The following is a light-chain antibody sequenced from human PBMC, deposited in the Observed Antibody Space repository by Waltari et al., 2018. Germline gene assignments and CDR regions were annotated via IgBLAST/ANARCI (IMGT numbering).Light chain of an antibody. CDR2: DVT. V-gene: IGLV2-23*02. CDR3: CSHAGSTTFVV. CDR1: NSDVGAYNY. J-gene: IGLJ2*01. Sequence: QSALTQPASVSGSPGQSITISCIGTNSDVGAYNYVSWYQQHPGKAPKLIIYDVTKWLSGVSNRFSGSKSGNTASLTISGLQAEDEADYYCCSHAGSTTFVVFGGGTKLTVL.